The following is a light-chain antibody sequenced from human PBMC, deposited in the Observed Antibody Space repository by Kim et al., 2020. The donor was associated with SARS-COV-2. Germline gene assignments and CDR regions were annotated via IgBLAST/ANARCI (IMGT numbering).Light chain of an antibody. CDR3: QHHSTYPIT. CDR1: QSSGGW. J-gene: IGKJ5*01. V-gene: IGKV1-5*01. Sequence: ASVGDRHPITCRASQSSGGWLAWYQQKPGKAPKLLIYDASSVESGVPSRCSGSGSETGFTLTISGLQPDDSSTYYCQHHSTYPITFGQGTQLEIK. CDR2: DAS.